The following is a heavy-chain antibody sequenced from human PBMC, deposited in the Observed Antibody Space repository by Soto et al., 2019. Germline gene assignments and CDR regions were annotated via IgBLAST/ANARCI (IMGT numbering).Heavy chain of an antibody. CDR3: TRDQGGSYDSWFAL. V-gene: IGHV3-21*01. Sequence: GGSLRLSCSFTFSMYSMNWVRQAPGKGLEWVASISSGGTYIKYADSVKGRFTISRDNAKNSVSLQMNSLRVDDTAVYFCTRDQGGSYDSWFALWGQGTLVTVSS. CDR1: FTFSMYS. D-gene: IGHD1-26*01. J-gene: IGHJ5*02. CDR2: ISSGGTYI.